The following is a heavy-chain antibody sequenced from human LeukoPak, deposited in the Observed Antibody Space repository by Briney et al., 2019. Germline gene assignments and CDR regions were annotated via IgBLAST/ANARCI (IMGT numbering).Heavy chain of an antibody. J-gene: IGHJ4*02. D-gene: IGHD2-15*01. CDR2: IRYDGSNK. CDR1: GFTLRSYG. V-gene: IGHV3-30*02. Sequence: GGAPRLSFGASGFTLRSYGLHWVRQAPGKGLGWGAFIRYDGSNKYYADSVKGRFTISRDNSKNTLYLQMNSLRAEDTTVYYCAREGVVVVAATTSNFDYWGQGTLVTVSS. CDR3: AREGVVVVAATTSNFDY.